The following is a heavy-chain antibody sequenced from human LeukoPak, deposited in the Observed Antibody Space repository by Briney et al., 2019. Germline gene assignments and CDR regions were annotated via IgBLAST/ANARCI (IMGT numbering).Heavy chain of an antibody. J-gene: IGHJ3*02. D-gene: IGHD1-1*01. CDR2: ITAYDGDT. Sequence: ASVKVSCKASGFSFPSYGISWVRQAPGQGLEWIGWITAYDGDTNYAEKFQGRVTMATDTSTSTASMELWSLRSDDTAVYYCARDWQLPSGPDVFDIWDQGTVVTVSS. CDR1: GFSFPSYG. CDR3: ARDWQLPSGPDVFDI. V-gene: IGHV1-18*01.